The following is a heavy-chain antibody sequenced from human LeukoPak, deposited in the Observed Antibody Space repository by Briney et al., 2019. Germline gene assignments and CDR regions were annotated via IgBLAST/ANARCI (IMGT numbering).Heavy chain of an antibody. V-gene: IGHV3-48*01. CDR1: RFTFSSYS. CDR3: ARDVGWLQLDY. D-gene: IGHD5-24*01. J-gene: IGHJ4*02. CDR2: ISSGSSSI. Sequence: PGGSLRLSCAASRFTFSSYSMNWVRQAPGKGLEWVSYISSGSSSIYYADSVKGRFTISRDNAKNSLYLQMNSLRAEDTAVYYCARDVGWLQLDYWGQGTLITVSS.